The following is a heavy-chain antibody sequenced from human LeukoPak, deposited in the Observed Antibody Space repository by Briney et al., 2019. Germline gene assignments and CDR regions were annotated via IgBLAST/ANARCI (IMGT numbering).Heavy chain of an antibody. CDR1: GGSISSSSDY. Sequence: SETLSLTCTVSGGSISSSSDYWSWIRQPPGKGLEWIGYIYYTGSTNYNPSLKSRVTISVDTSKNQFSLKLNSVTAADTAVYYCARLATPSTVAARGRSWFESWGQGTLVTVSS. D-gene: IGHD6-6*01. CDR3: ARLATPSTVAARGRSWFES. J-gene: IGHJ5*01. V-gene: IGHV4-61*01. CDR2: IYYTGST.